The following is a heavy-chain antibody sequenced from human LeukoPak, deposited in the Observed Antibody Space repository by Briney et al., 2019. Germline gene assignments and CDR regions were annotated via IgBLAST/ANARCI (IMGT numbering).Heavy chain of an antibody. D-gene: IGHD3-22*01. CDR2: IRYDGSNK. CDR1: GFTFSSYG. V-gene: IGHV3-30*02. J-gene: IGHJ4*02. CDR3: ARAHYYDSSGYYYLRYFDY. Sequence: PGGSLRLSCAASGFTFSSYGMHWVRQAPGKGLEWVAFIRYDGSNKYYADSVKGRFTISRDNAKNSLYLQMNSLRAEDTAVYYCARAHYYDSSGYYYLRYFDYWGQGTLVTVSS.